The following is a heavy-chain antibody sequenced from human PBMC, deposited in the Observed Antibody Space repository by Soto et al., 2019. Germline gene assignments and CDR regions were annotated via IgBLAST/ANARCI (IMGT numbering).Heavy chain of an antibody. Sequence: GASVKVSCKASGGTFSSYAISWVRQAPGQGLEWMGRIIPILGIANYAQKFQGRVTITADKSTSTAYMELSSLRSEDTAVYYCARRENYYDSSAHVVDVWGQGTTVTVSS. CDR2: IIPILGIA. V-gene: IGHV1-69*04. CDR1: GGTFSSYA. CDR3: ARRENYYDSSAHVVDV. J-gene: IGHJ6*02. D-gene: IGHD3-22*01.